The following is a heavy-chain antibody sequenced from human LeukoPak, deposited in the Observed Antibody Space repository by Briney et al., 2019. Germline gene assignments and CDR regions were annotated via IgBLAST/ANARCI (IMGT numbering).Heavy chain of an antibody. D-gene: IGHD6-13*01. CDR3: ARVPSIAAVGIRLDY. Sequence: PGRSLRLSCVASGFTFSSYGMHWVRQAPGKGLEWVAVISYDGRHKYYADSVKGRFTISRDNSKNTLYLQMNSLRAGDTAMYYCARVPSIAAVGIRLDYWGQGTLVTVSS. CDR1: GFTFSSYG. J-gene: IGHJ4*02. V-gene: IGHV3-30*03. CDR2: ISYDGRHK.